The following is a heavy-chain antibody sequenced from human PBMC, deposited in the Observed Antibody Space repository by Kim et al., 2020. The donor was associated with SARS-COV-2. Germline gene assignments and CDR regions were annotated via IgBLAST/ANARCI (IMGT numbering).Heavy chain of an antibody. CDR1: GFTFSSYG. V-gene: IGHV3-30*18. CDR2: ISYDGSNK. D-gene: IGHD6-13*01. Sequence: GGSLRLSCAASGFTFSSYGMHWVRQAPGKGLEWVAVISYDGSNKYYADSVKGRFTISRDNSKNTLYLQMNSLRAEDTAVYYCAKSDDAGGTYTRTLYSSSWWGGMDVWGQGTTVTVSS. CDR3: AKSDDAGGTYTRTLYSSSWWGGMDV. J-gene: IGHJ6*02.